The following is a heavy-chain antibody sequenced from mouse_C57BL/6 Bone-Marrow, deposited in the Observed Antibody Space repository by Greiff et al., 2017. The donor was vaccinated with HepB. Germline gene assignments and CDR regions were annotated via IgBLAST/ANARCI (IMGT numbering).Heavy chain of an antibody. D-gene: IGHD2-4*01. V-gene: IGHV1-42*01. CDR3: ARGYYDYVGY. Sequence: VQLKQSGPELVKPGASVKISCKASGYSFTGYYMNWVKQSPEKSLEWIGEINPSTGGTTYNQKFKAKATLTVDKSSSTAYMQLKSLTSEDSAVYYCARGYYDYVGYWGQGTTLTVSS. CDR2: INPSTGGT. CDR1: GYSFTGYY. J-gene: IGHJ2*01.